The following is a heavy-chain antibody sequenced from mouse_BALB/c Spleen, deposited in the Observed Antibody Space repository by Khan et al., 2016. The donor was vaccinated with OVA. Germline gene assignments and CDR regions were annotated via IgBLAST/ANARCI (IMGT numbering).Heavy chain of an antibody. Sequence: EVQLQESGPDLVKPGASVKISCKASGYSFTPYYMTWVRQSPGKSLEWIGRVNPNNGDTNYNQNFKGKATLTVDKSSNTAYMQLSSLTSEDSAVFYFAKEYEFFPYWGQGTLVTVSA. CDR2: VNPNNGDT. CDR3: AKEYEFFPY. CDR1: GYSFTPYY. J-gene: IGHJ3*01. V-gene: IGHV1-26*01. D-gene: IGHD2-12*01.